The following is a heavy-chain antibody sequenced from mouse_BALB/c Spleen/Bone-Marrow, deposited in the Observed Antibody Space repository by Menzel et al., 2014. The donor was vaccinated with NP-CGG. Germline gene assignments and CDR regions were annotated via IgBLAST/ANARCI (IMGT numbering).Heavy chain of an antibody. CDR1: GYAFTYYL. CDR3: ARRPWFAY. J-gene: IGHJ3*01. V-gene: IGHV1-54*01. Sequence: VQLVESGAEQVRPGTSVKVSCKAAGYAFTYYLIDWIKQRPGQRPGQGLEWIGVINPETGGTNYNEKFKGRATLTADNSSSTAYMQLSSLTSDDSAVYFCARRPWFAYWGQGTLVTVSA. CDR2: INPETGGT.